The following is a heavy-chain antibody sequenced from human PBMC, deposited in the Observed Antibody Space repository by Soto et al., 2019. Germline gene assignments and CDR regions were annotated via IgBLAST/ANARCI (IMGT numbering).Heavy chain of an antibody. CDR3: ARPMNYNDYLDS. Sequence: QVQLVQSGAEEKKPGASVKVSCKTSGYIFTSYSMHWVRQAPGQRLEWLGWIHGNDGTTKYSQTFQGRVTFTRDTSANTDYMELGSLRPEDTAVYYCARPMNYNDYLDSWGQGTLVTVSS. V-gene: IGHV1-3*05. D-gene: IGHD3-10*01. CDR2: IHGNDGTT. J-gene: IGHJ4*02. CDR1: GYIFTSYS.